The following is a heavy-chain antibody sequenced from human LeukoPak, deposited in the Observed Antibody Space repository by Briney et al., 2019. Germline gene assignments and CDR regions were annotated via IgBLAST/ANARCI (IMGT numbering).Heavy chain of an antibody. J-gene: IGHJ4*02. Sequence: KGGESLEISCKGSGYSFTSYWIGWVRQMPGKGLEWMGIIYPGDSDTRYSPSFQGQVTISADKSISTAYLQWSSLKASDTAMYYCARPRKSNSADYFDYWGQGTLVTVSS. V-gene: IGHV5-51*01. CDR2: IYPGDSDT. CDR3: ARPRKSNSADYFDY. CDR1: GYSFTSYW. D-gene: IGHD4-23*01.